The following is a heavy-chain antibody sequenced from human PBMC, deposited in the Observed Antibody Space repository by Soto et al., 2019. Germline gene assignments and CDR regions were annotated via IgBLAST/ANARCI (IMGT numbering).Heavy chain of an antibody. CDR2: MNPSSGNK. V-gene: IGHV1-8*01. Sequence: GASGKVSCKASGYSFSSYDINWVRQAAGQGLEWMGWMNPSSGNKAYAQKFQGRVAMTRNTSISTAYMELTSLTSEDTAAYYCARGGVSRGAFDLWGQGTVVTVSS. CDR1: GYSFSSYD. CDR3: ARGGVSRGAFDL. D-gene: IGHD3-10*01. J-gene: IGHJ3*01.